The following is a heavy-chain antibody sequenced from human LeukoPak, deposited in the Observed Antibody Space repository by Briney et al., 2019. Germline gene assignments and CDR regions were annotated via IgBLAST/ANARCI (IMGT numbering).Heavy chain of an antibody. D-gene: IGHD1-14*01. CDR2: IYHSGNT. CDR3: ARGLAESDYFDY. CDR1: GGSFSGYY. Sequence: PSETLSLTCAVYGGSFSGYYWSWIRQPPGKGLEWIGYIYHSGNTYYNPSLKSRVTISLDRSKNQFSLKLNSVTAADTAVYYCARGLAESDYFDYWGQGTLVTVSS. V-gene: IGHV4-34*01. J-gene: IGHJ4*02.